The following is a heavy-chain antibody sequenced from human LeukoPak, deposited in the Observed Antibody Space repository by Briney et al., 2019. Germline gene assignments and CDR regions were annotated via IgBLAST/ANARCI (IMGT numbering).Heavy chain of an antibody. V-gene: IGHV3-30*18. Sequence: GGSLRLSCAASGFTFNAYGMHWVRQAPGRGLEWVAVISYDGSNKYYADSVKGRFTISRDNSKNTLYLQMNSLGAEDTAVYYCAKVFFSGSYYAASDYWGQGTLDTVSS. CDR1: GFTFNAYG. J-gene: IGHJ4*02. CDR3: AKVFFSGSYYAASDY. D-gene: IGHD1-26*01. CDR2: ISYDGSNK.